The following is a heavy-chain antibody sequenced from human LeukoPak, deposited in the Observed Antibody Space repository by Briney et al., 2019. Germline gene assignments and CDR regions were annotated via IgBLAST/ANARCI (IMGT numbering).Heavy chain of an antibody. CDR3: TRVKYGSGSYYSDY. Sequence: GGSLRLSCAASGFTFGSSAMSWVRQAPGKGLEWVGFIRSKAYGGTTEYAASVKGRFTISRDDSKSIAYLQMNSLKTEDTAVYYCTRVKYGSGSYYSDYWGQGTLVTVSS. CDR2: IRSKAYGGTT. CDR1: GFTFGSSA. J-gene: IGHJ4*02. V-gene: IGHV3-49*04. D-gene: IGHD3-10*01.